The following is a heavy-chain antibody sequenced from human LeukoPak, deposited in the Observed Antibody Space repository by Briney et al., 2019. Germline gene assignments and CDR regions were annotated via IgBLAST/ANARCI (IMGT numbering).Heavy chain of an antibody. CDR3: ARDRDSSGYWGIDY. J-gene: IGHJ4*02. Sequence: GRSLRLSCAASGFTFSSYGMHWVRQAPGKGLEWVAVISYDGSNKYYADSVKGRFTISRDNSKNTLYLQMNSLRAEDTAVYYCARDRDSSGYWGIDYWGQGTLVPVSS. D-gene: IGHD3-22*01. CDR2: ISYDGSNK. CDR1: GFTFSSYG. V-gene: IGHV3-30*03.